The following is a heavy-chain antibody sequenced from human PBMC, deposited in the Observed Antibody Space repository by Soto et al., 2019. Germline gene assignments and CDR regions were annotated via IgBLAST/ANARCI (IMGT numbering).Heavy chain of an antibody. J-gene: IGHJ3*02. Sequence: QVQLQQWGAGLLKPSETLSLTCAVYGGFVTSGSYYWSWIRQPPGKGLEWIGEMSHSGGTHFNPSLKRVVTISVDTSKKQFTLKMSSVTAADTALYYCARVERGTATTVVDALDIWGPGTMVTVSS. CDR3: ARVERGTATTVVDALDI. V-gene: IGHV4-34*02. D-gene: IGHD1-1*01. CDR2: MSHSGGT. CDR1: GGFVTSGSYY.